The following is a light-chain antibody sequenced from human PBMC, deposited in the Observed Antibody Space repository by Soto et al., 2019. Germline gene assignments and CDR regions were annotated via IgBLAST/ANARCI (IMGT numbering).Light chain of an antibody. CDR2: DTS. V-gene: IGLV7-46*01. CDR3: LLSYSRPRHMV. CDR1: TGAVTSAHY. J-gene: IGLJ2*01. Sequence: QAVVTQEPSLTVSPGGTVTLTCASTTGAVTSAHYPYWFQQKPGQAPRTLIYDTSNRHSWTPARFSGSLLGDKAALTLSGAQPEDEAEYSCLLSYSRPRHMVFGGGTKLTVL.